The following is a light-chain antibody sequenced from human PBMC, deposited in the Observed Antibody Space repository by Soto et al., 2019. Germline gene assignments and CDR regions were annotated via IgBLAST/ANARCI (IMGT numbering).Light chain of an antibody. V-gene: IGLV2-11*01. J-gene: IGLJ1*01. CDR3: CSYAGSYTHYV. CDR2: DVS. Sequence: QSALTQPRSVSGSPGQSITISCTGTSSDVGGYNYVSWYRQHPGKAPKLMIYDVSKRPSGVPDRFSGSKSGTTASLTISGLQAEDEADYYCCSYAGSYTHYVFGTGTKVTVL. CDR1: SSDVGGYNY.